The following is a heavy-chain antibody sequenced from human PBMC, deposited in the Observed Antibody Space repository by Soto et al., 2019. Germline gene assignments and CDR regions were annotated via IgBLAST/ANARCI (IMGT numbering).Heavy chain of an antibody. CDR3: ASHGITGTWVYYYGMDV. D-gene: IGHD1-7*01. CDR1: GGTFSSYA. Sequence: QVQLVQSGAEVKKPGSSVKVSCMASGGTFSSYAISWVRQAPGQGLEWMGGIIPIFDTADYAQKFQGRVTITADESTSTAYMELSSLRSEDTAVYYCASHGITGTWVYYYGMDVWGQGTTVTVSS. CDR2: IIPIFDTA. J-gene: IGHJ6*02. V-gene: IGHV1-69*12.